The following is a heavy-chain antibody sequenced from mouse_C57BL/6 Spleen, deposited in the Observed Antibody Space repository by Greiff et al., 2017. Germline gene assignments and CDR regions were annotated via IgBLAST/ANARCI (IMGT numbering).Heavy chain of an antibody. D-gene: IGHD1-1*01. CDR2: INYDGSST. J-gene: IGHJ2*01. CDR3: ARERYYGSPYFDH. Sequence: EVKLVESEGGLVQPGSSMKLSCTASGFTFSDYYMAWVRQVPEKGLEWVANINYDGSSTYYLDSLKSRFIISRDNAKNILYLQMSSLKSEDTATYYCARERYYGSPYFDHWGQGTTLTVSS. CDR1: GFTFSDYY. V-gene: IGHV5-16*01.